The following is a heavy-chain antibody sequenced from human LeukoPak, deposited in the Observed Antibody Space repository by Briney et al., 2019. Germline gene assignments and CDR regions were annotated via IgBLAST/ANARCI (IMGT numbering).Heavy chain of an antibody. J-gene: IGHJ4*02. CDR3: AKGDYYDSSGYRSFYFDY. V-gene: IGHV3-23*01. CDR1: GLTFSSYA. Sequence: GGSLRLSCAASGLTFSSYAMSWVRQAPGKGLEWVSAISGSGGSTYYADSVKGRFTISRDNSKNTLYLQMNSLRAEDTAVYYCAKGDYYDSSGYRSFYFDYWGQGTLVTVSS. D-gene: IGHD3-22*01. CDR2: ISGSGGST.